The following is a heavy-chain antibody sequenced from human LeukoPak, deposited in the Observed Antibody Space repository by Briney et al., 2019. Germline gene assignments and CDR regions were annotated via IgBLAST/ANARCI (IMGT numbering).Heavy chain of an antibody. D-gene: IGHD3-22*01. CDR3: ARVMIRDYYDSSGHHNFDY. CDR1: GYTFTGYY. V-gene: IGHV1-2*02. Sequence: GASVKVSCKASGYTFTGYYMHWVRQAPGQGLEWMGWINPNSGGTNYAQKFQGRVTMTRDTSISTAYMELSRLRSDDTAVYYCARVMIRDYYDSSGHHNFDYWGQGTLVTVSS. CDR2: INPNSGGT. J-gene: IGHJ4*02.